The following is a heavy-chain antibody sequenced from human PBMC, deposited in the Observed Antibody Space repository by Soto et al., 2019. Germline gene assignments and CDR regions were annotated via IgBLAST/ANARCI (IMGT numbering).Heavy chain of an antibody. CDR3: TTDSWGRYNWNYVNAFDI. V-gene: IGHV3-15*07. Sequence: EVQLVESGGGLVKPGGSLRLSCAASGFTFSNAWMNWVRQAPGKGLEWVGRIKSKTDGGTTDYAAPVKGRFTISRDDSKNTLYLQMISLKTEDTAVYYCTTDSWGRYNWNYVNAFDIWGQGTMVTVSS. J-gene: IGHJ3*02. CDR1: GFTFSNAW. D-gene: IGHD1-7*01. CDR2: IKSKTDGGTT.